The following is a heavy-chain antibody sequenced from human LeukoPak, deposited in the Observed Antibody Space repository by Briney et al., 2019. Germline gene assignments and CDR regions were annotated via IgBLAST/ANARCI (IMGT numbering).Heavy chain of an antibody. D-gene: IGHD1-26*01. V-gene: IGHV4-61*01. CDR2: IYSSGST. Sequence: PAETLSLTCTVSGGSVSSGNYYWRWIRQPPGKGLEWIGYIYSSGSTNYNPSLKSRVTISGDTSKNQFSLKLRSVTAADTAVYYCARDKWELDFWGQGTMVTVSS. CDR3: ARDKWELDF. CDR1: GGSVSSGNYY. J-gene: IGHJ4*02.